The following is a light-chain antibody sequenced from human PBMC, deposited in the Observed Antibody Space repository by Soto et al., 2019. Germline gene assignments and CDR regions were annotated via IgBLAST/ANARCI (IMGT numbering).Light chain of an antibody. J-gene: IGKJ2*01. CDR1: QSVSSY. CDR3: QQSYSSPVT. CDR2: DAS. Sequence: EIVLTQSPATLSLSPGERATLSCRASQSVSSYLAWYQQKPGQAPRLLIYDASNRATGIPARFSGSGSGTDFTLTISSLEPEDFATYFCQQSYSSPVTFGQGTKLE. V-gene: IGKV3-11*01.